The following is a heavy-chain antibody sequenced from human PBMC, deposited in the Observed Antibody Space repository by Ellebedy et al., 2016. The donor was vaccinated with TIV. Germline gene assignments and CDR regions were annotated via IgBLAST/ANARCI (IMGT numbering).Heavy chain of an antibody. V-gene: IGHV3-64*01. CDR2: IRTNGGST. CDR1: GLTLSTYA. Sequence: PGGSLRLSCAASGLTLSTYAMLWIRQAPGNGLEYVSGIRTNGGSTYYANSMKGRFTISRENSKNTLYLQMGSLRTEDMAVYYCARDWGVSVRGADYWGQGTLVTVSS. J-gene: IGHJ4*02. CDR3: ARDWGVSVRGADY. D-gene: IGHD3-16*01.